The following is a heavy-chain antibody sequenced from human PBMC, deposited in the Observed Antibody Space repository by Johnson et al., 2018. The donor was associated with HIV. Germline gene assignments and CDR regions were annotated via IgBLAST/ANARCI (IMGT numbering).Heavy chain of an antibody. CDR3: AKLDDGFDI. CDR1: GFTFSSYG. V-gene: IGHV3-30-3*02. Sequence: QVQLVESGGGVVQPGRSLRLSCAASGFTFSSYGMHWVRQAPGKGLEWVAVISYDGSNKYYADSVKGRFTISRDNSKNTLYLQMNSLRAEDTAVYYCAKLDDGFDIWGHGTMVTVSS. CDR2: ISYDGSNK. D-gene: IGHD3-9*01. J-gene: IGHJ3*02.